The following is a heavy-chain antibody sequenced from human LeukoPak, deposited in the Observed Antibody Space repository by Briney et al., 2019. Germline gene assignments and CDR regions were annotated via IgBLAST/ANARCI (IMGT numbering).Heavy chain of an antibody. CDR1: GFTFSNYA. V-gene: IGHV3-23*01. CDR3: AKGEGYCSGGNCYYYYYMDV. Sequence: GGSLRLSCAASGFTFSNYAMSWVRQAPGKGLEWVSSISGSAYSTYYADSVKGRFTISRDNSKNTLYLQMNSLRAEDTAVYYCAKGEGYCSGGNCYYYYYMDVWGKGTTVTVS. J-gene: IGHJ6*03. CDR2: ISGSAYST. D-gene: IGHD2-15*01.